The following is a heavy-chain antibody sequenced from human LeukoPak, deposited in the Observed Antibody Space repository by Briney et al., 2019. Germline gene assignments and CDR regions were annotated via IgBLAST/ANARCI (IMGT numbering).Heavy chain of an antibody. CDR2: IYYSGST. CDR3: AKGHCSGGSCYRGWFDP. V-gene: IGHV4-59*01. Sequence: SETLSLTCTVSGGSISSYYWSWIRQPPGKGLEWIGYIYYSGSTNYNPSLKSRVTISVDTSKNQFSLKPSSVTAADTAVYYCAKGHCSGGSCYRGWFDPWGQGTLVTVSS. CDR1: GGSISSYY. D-gene: IGHD2-15*01. J-gene: IGHJ5*02.